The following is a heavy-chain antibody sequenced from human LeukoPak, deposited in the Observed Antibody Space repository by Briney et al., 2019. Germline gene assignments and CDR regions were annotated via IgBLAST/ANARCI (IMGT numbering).Heavy chain of an antibody. CDR3: AKRGSVGTLGHFDY. V-gene: IGHV3-23*01. Sequence: GGSLRLSCAASGFTFSSYAMSWLRQAPGKGLEWVSGISSNGASTYYVDSVKGRFTISRDNSKNTLFLQMNSLRAEDTAVYYCAKRGSVGTLGHFDYWGQGTLVTVSS. CDR1: GFTFSSYA. D-gene: IGHD6-13*01. CDR2: ISSNGAST. J-gene: IGHJ4*02.